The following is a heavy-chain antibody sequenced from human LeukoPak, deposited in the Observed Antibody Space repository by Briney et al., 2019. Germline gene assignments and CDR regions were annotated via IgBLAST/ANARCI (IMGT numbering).Heavy chain of an antibody. CDR2: ISGDGGST. V-gene: IGHV3-43*02. CDR1: GFTFDDYA. CDR3: AKDRLGPLFWSGYYTT. J-gene: IGHJ5*02. Sequence: PGGSLRLSCAASGFTFDDYAMHWVRQAPGKGLEWVSLISGDGGSTYYADSVKGRFTISRDNSKNPLYLQMNSLRTEDTALYYCAKDRLGPLFWSGYYTTWGQRTLVTVSP. D-gene: IGHD3-3*01.